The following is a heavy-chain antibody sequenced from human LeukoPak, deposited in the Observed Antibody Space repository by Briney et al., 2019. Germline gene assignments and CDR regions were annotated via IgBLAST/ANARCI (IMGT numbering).Heavy chain of an antibody. J-gene: IGHJ4*02. D-gene: IGHD3-22*01. CDR1: GFTFSSYA. Sequence: GGSLRLSCAASGFTFSSYAMSWVRQAPGKGLEWVSAISGSGGSTYYADSVKGRFTISRDNSKNTLYVQMNSLRVEDTAVYYCAKFSDPSGYYSLGSDYWGQGTLVTVSS. CDR3: AKFSDPSGYYSLGSDY. CDR2: ISGSGGST. V-gene: IGHV3-23*01.